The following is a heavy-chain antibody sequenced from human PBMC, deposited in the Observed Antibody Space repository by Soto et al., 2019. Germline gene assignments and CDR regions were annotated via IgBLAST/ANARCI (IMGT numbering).Heavy chain of an antibody. Sequence: PSETLSLTWTVSGSSISSYCRSWIRQPAGKGLQWIGRVHTSGSTTSNPSLKSRVPMSVDTSKSQFSLKLTSVTAADTAVYYCAREKPVASTGWFDPWGQGTLVTVSS. CDR2: VHTSGST. CDR1: GSSISSYC. V-gene: IGHV4-4*07. CDR3: AREKPVASTGWFDP. J-gene: IGHJ5*02. D-gene: IGHD6-19*01.